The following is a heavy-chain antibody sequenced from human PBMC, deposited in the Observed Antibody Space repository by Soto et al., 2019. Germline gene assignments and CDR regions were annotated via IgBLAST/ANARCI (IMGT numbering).Heavy chain of an antibody. CDR1: GGTFSSYA. V-gene: IGHV1-69*01. CDR3: ARGVGQWLVDFLDY. Sequence: QVQLVQSGAEVKNPGSSLKVSCKASGGTFSSYAISWVRQAPGQGLEWMGGIIPIFGTANYAQKFQGRVTITADEYTRTAYMELSSLRSEDTAVYSCARGVGQWLVDFLDYCGQGTLVTVSA. J-gene: IGHJ4*02. D-gene: IGHD6-19*01. CDR2: IIPIFGTA.